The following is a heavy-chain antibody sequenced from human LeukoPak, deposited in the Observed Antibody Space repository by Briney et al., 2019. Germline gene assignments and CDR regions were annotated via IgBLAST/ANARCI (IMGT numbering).Heavy chain of an antibody. CDR1: GGSFSGYY. V-gene: IGHV4-34*01. Sequence: PSETLSLTCAVYGGSFSGYYWSWIRQPPGKGLEWIGEINHSGSTNYNPSLKSRVTISVDTSKNQFSLELSSVTAADTAVYYCARYGSGSSYFDYWGQGTLVTVSS. D-gene: IGHD3-10*01. CDR2: INHSGST. J-gene: IGHJ4*02. CDR3: ARYGSGSSYFDY.